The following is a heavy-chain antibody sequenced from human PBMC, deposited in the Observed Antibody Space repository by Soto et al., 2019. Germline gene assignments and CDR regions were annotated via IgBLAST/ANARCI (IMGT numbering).Heavy chain of an antibody. CDR2: IIPIFGTA. Sequence: VASVKVSCKASGGTFSSYAISWVRQAPGQGLEWMGGIIPIFGTANYAQKFQGRVTITADESTSTAYMELSSLRSEDTAVYYCAREGENPLYYYYYGMDVWGQGTTVTVSS. CDR1: GGTFSSYA. J-gene: IGHJ6*02. CDR3: AREGENPLYYYYYGMDV. D-gene: IGHD2-21*01. V-gene: IGHV1-69*13.